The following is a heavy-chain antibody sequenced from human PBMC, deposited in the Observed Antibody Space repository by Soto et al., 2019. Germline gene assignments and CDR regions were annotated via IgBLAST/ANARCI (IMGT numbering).Heavy chain of an antibody. CDR3: TRDPAPAGRFDC. V-gene: IGHV3-74*01. D-gene: IGHD6-13*01. CDR1: GFTFSNYW. Sequence: GSLRLSCAASGFTFSNYWMHWVRQAPGKGLVWVSRINSDGTSTVYADSVKGRFTISRDNAKNTLYLQMNSLRGEDTAVYYCTRDPAPAGRFDCWGQGTLVTSPQ. J-gene: IGHJ5*01. CDR2: INSDGTST.